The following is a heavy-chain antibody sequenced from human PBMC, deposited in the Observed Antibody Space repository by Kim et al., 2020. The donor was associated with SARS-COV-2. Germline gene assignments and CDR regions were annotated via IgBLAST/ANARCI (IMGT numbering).Heavy chain of an antibody. CDR2: INHSGST. Sequence: SETLSLTCAVYGGSFSGYYWSWIRQPPGKGLEWIGEINHSGSTNYNPSLKSRVTISVDTSKNQFSLKLSSVTAADTAVYYCARGAADFWSGINWFDPWG. V-gene: IGHV4-34*01. CDR3: ARGAADFWSGINWFDP. D-gene: IGHD3-3*01. CDR1: GGSFSGYY. J-gene: IGHJ5*02.